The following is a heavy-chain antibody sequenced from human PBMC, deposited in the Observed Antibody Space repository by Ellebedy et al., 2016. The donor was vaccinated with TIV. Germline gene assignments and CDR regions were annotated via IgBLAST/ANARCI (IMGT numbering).Heavy chain of an antibody. J-gene: IGHJ4*02. D-gene: IGHD2-15*01. V-gene: IGHV3-66*01. Sequence: GESLKISCAASGFTVSNYYMSWVRQAPGKGLEWVSVIYSGGSTYYADSVKGRFTIPRDNSKNTLDLQMHSLRAEDTAVYYCARRMGYWGQGTLVTVSS. CDR2: IYSGGST. CDR1: GFTVSNYY. CDR3: ARRMGY.